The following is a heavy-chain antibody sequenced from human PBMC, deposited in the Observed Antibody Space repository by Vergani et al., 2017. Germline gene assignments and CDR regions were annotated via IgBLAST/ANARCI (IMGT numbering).Heavy chain of an antibody. Sequence: EVQLLESGGGLGQPGGSLKLSCTASGFIFSTYAMTWVRQAPGKGLEWVSTISSDGGSTYYADSVKGRFTISRDNSKNTLSLQMNSLTAEDTATYFCAKGLGITLTAVWGGLDSWGPGTVVLVSS. V-gene: IGHV3-23*01. J-gene: IGHJ4*02. CDR3: AKGLGITLTAVWGGLDS. CDR2: ISSDGGST. D-gene: IGHD3-16*01. CDR1: GFIFSTYA.